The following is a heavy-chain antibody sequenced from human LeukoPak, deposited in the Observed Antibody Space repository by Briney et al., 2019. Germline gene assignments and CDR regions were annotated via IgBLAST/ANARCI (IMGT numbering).Heavy chain of an antibody. Sequence: ASVKVSCKASGYTFTSYGISWVRQAPGQGLEWMGWISAYNGNTNYAQKLQGRVTMTTDTSTSTAYMELRSLRSDDTAVYYCARNNYDILTGYYHNWFDPWGQGTLVTVSS. D-gene: IGHD3-9*01. CDR3: ARNNYDILTGYYHNWFDP. CDR1: GYTFTSYG. V-gene: IGHV1-18*01. CDR2: ISAYNGNT. J-gene: IGHJ5*02.